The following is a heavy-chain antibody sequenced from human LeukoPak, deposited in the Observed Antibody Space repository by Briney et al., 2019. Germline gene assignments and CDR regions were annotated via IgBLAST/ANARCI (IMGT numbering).Heavy chain of an antibody. Sequence: SETLSLTCTVSDDSISDYYRGWIRQPPGKGLEWIGYSYNSGRSTYNPSLKSRVTISADTSKNHFSLKLNSVTTADTAVYYCTRGAGWLIDYWGQGILVTVSS. J-gene: IGHJ4*02. CDR2: SYNSGRS. CDR3: TRGAGWLIDY. D-gene: IGHD3-16*01. CDR1: DDSISDYY. V-gene: IGHV4-59*01.